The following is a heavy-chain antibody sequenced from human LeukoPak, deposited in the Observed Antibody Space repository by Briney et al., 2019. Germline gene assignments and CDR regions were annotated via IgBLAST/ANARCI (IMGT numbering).Heavy chain of an antibody. CDR1: GGSISNGGYY. D-gene: IGHD3-3*01. Sequence: SETLSLTCTVSGGSISNGGYYWSWVRQHPGKGLEWIGYIYYTGRPIYNPSLKSRLTISVDTSENQFSLNLSSVTAADTAVYYCARVQYYDFWSGYYFYYYYMDVWGKGTTVTVSS. CDR3: ARVQYYDFWSGYYFYYYYMDV. CDR2: IYYTGRP. J-gene: IGHJ6*03. V-gene: IGHV4-31*03.